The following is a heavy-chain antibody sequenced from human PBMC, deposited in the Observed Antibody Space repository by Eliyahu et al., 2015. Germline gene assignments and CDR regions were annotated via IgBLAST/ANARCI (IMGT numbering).Heavy chain of an antibody. Sequence: EVQLVESGGGLVKPGGSXXXXCAASGFTFSSFSMNWVRQAPGKGLEWISSIDSSSSYIYYADSVKGRFTISRDNAKNSLHLQMNSLRAEDTAVYYCARDSASGSPYFFDSWGQGTLVTVSS. J-gene: IGHJ4*02. CDR2: IDSSSSYI. V-gene: IGHV3-21*01. CDR1: GFTFSSFS. CDR3: ARDSASGSPYFFDS. D-gene: IGHD6-6*01.